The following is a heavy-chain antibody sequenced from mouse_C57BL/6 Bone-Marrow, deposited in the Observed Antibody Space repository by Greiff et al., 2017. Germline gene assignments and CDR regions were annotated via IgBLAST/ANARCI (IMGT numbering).Heavy chain of an antibody. V-gene: IGHV5-4*01. D-gene: IGHD1-1*01. CDR3: ASVLFQGFDY. CDR1: GFTFSSYA. J-gene: IGHJ2*01. Sequence: EVQRVESGGGLVKPGGSLKLSCAASGFTFSSYAMSWVRQTPEKRLEWVATISDGGSYTYYPDNVKGRFTISRDNAKNNLYLQMSHLKSEATAMYYCASVLFQGFDYGGQGTTLTVSS. CDR2: ISDGGSYT.